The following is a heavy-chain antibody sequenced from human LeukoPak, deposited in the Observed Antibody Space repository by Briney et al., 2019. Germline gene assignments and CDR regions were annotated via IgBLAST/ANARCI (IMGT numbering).Heavy chain of an antibody. Sequence: GGSLRLSCAASGFSFSNYWMHWVRQPPGKGLEWVANIKQDGSEKYYVDSVKGRFTISRDNAKNSLYLQMNSLKAEDTGVYYCDGGTGWVSNLGGGQGTLVIVSS. V-gene: IGHV3-7*03. CDR3: DGGTGWVSNLG. D-gene: IGHD6-19*01. CDR2: IKQDGSEK. CDR1: GFSFSNYW. J-gene: IGHJ4*02.